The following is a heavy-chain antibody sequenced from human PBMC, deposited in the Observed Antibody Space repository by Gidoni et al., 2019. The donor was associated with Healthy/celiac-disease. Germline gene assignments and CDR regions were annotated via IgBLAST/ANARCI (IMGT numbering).Heavy chain of an antibody. Sequence: QVQLQESGPGLVKPSETLSLTCTVSGGSISSYYWRWIRQPPGKGLEWFGYIYYSGSTNYHPSLKSRVTISVDTSKNQFSLKLSSVTAADTAVYYCARALRQPRDGPPGVIDYWGQGTLVTVSS. CDR1: GGSISSYY. D-gene: IGHD2-21*01. CDR3: ARALRQPRDGPPGVIDY. CDR2: IYYSGST. V-gene: IGHV4-59*01. J-gene: IGHJ4*02.